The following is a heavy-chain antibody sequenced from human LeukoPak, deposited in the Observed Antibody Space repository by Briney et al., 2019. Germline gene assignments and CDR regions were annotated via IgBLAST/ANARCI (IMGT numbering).Heavy chain of an antibody. CDR3: ARQTDYGDDGALDY. J-gene: IGHJ4*02. CDR2: IYYSGST. V-gene: IGHV4-59*08. CDR1: GGSISSYY. D-gene: IGHD4-17*01. Sequence: SETLSLTCKVSGGSISSYYWNWIRQPPGRGLEWIGYIYYSGSTYYNPSLKSRVTISVDTSKNQFSLKLSSVTAADTAVYYCARQTDYGDDGALDYWGQGTLVTVSS.